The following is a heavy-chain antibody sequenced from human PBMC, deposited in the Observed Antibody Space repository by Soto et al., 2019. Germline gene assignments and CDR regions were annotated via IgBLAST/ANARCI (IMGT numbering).Heavy chain of an antibody. Sequence: SETLSLTCTVSGGSVSSGSYYWSWIRQPPGKGLEWIGYIYYSGSTNYNPSLKSRVTISVDTSKNQFSLKLSSVTAADTAVYYCARGPSRGYSYGLDYWGQGTLVTVS. V-gene: IGHV4-61*01. D-gene: IGHD5-18*01. CDR2: IYYSGST. CDR3: ARGPSRGYSYGLDY. J-gene: IGHJ4*02. CDR1: GGSVSSGSYY.